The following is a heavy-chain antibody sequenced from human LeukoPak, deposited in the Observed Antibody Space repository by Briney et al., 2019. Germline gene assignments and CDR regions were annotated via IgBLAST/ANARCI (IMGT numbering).Heavy chain of an antibody. CDR2: IYTSGST. J-gene: IGHJ5*02. CDR3: ARGAVKVGWFDP. D-gene: IGHD2-2*01. V-gene: IGHV4-61*02. Sequence: PSDTLSLTCTVSGGSISSGSYYWSWIRQPAGKGLEWIGRIYTSGSTNYNPSLKSRVTISVDTSKNQFSLKLSSVTAADTAVYYCARGAVKVGWFDPWGQGTLVTVSS. CDR1: GGSISSGSYY.